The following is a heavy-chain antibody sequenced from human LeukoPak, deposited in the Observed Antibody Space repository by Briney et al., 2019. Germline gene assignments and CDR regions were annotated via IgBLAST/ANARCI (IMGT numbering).Heavy chain of an antibody. Sequence: PGGSLRLSCTASGFTFSSYSMNWVRQAPGKGLEWVSYISSTRSHIHYADSVKGRFTISRDNAKNSLYLQMNSLRAEDTAVYYCATESIPDYWGQGTLVTVSP. CDR3: ATESIPDY. J-gene: IGHJ4*02. V-gene: IGHV3-48*01. D-gene: IGHD2/OR15-2a*01. CDR1: GFTFSSYS. CDR2: ISSTRSHI.